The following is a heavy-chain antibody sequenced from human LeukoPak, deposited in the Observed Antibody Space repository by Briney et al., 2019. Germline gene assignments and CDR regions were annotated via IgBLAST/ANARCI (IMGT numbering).Heavy chain of an antibody. V-gene: IGHV1-69*04. Sequence: SVKVSCKASGDTFSSYAIRWVRQAPGQGLEWMGRIIPILGIANYAQKFQGRVTITADKSTSTAYMELSSLRSEDTAVYYCASRRSSGWYGGFFDYWGQGTLVTVSS. D-gene: IGHD6-19*01. CDR2: IIPILGIA. CDR1: GDTFSSYA. J-gene: IGHJ4*02. CDR3: ASRRSSGWYGGFFDY.